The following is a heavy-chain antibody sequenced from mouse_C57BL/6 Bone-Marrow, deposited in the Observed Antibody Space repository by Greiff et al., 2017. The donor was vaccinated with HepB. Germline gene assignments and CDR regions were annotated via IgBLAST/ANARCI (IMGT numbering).Heavy chain of an antibody. CDR3: AMRQYYGSTPYYYAMDY. Sequence: QVQLQQPGAELVKPGASVKLSCKASGYTFTSYWMHWVKQRPGRGLEWIGRIDPNSGGTKYNEKFKSKATLTVDKPSSTVYMQLSSLTSEDSAVYYCAMRQYYGSTPYYYAMDYWGQGTSVTVSS. CDR1: GYTFTSYW. CDR2: IDPNSGGT. V-gene: IGHV1-72*01. D-gene: IGHD1-1*01. J-gene: IGHJ4*01.